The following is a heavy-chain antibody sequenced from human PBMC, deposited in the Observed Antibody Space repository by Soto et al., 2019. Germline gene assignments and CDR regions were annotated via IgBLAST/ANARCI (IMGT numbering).Heavy chain of an antibody. D-gene: IGHD6-13*01. J-gene: IGHJ4*02. CDR1: GYSLTSYW. V-gene: IGHV5-51*01. CDR2: IYPGDSDT. Sequence: GESLKISCKGSGYSLTSYWIGWVRQMPGKGLELMGIIYPGDSDTNYSPSFQGHVTISADKSISTAYLQWSSLKASDTAMYYCARLQAAAGDNDLTFDYWGQGTLVTVSS. CDR3: ARLQAAAGDNDLTFDY.